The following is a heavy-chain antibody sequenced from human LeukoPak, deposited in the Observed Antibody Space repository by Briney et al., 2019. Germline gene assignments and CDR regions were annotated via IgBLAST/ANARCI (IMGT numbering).Heavy chain of an antibody. V-gene: IGHV1-69*04. CDR1: VGTFSSYA. CDR2: IIPILGIA. J-gene: IGHJ4*02. Sequence: SVEVSCKASVGTFSSYAISWVRQAAGQGVDWMGRIIPILGIANYAQKFQGRVTITADKSTSTAYMELSSLRSEDTAVYYCARETYYYDSSGYYYQPAVDYWGQGTLVTVSS. CDR3: ARETYYYDSSGYYYQPAVDY. D-gene: IGHD3-22*01.